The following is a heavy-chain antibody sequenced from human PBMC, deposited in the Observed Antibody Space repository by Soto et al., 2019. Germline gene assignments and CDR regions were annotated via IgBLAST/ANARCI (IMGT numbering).Heavy chain of an antibody. CDR1: GYTFTDYY. CDR3: ARDEEVGCSGGSCYSR. V-gene: IGHV1-2*04. Sequence: ASVKVSCKASGYTFTDYYLYWVRQAPGQGLEWMGWINPNSGATNYAQKFQGWVTMTRDTSISTAYMEVRRLKSDDTAVYYCARDEEVGCSGGSCYSRWGQGTLVTVSS. CDR2: INPNSGAT. D-gene: IGHD2-15*01. J-gene: IGHJ4*02.